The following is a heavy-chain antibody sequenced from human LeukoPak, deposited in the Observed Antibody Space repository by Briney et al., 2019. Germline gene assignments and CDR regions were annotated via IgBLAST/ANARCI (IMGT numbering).Heavy chain of an antibody. Sequence: PGGSLRLSCAASGFTFSSYAMHWVRQAPGKGLEWVAVISYDGSNKYYADSVKGRFTISRDNSKNTLYLQMNSLRAEDTAVYYCARDLVGATAYWGQGTLVTVSS. J-gene: IGHJ4*02. CDR1: GFTFSSYA. CDR3: ARDLVGATAY. CDR2: ISYDGSNK. V-gene: IGHV3-30*04. D-gene: IGHD1-26*01.